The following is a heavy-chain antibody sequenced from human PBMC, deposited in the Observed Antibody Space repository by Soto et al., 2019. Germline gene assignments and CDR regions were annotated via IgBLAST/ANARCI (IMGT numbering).Heavy chain of an antibody. CDR3: ARTYCSSTRCPYYYGMDV. D-gene: IGHD2-2*01. CDR2: IIPIFGTA. J-gene: IGHJ6*02. CDR1: GGPLSSYG. Sequence: SVKVSCKASGGPLSSYGLSSVRQAPGQGLEWMGGIIPIFGTANYAQKFQGRVTITADESTSTAYMELSSLRSEDTAVYYCARTYCSSTRCPYYYGMDVWGQGTTVTVSS. V-gene: IGHV1-69*13.